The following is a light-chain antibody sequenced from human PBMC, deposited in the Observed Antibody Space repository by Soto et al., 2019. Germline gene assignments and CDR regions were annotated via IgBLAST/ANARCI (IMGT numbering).Light chain of an antibody. Sequence: QSVLTQPPSVSGSPGRPVTISCTGTSSDVGGYNRVSWYQQPPDTAPKVMIYEVSNRPSGVPDRFSGSKSGNTASLTISGLQAEDEADYYCCSFTTSSTYVFGTGTKVTVL. CDR1: SSDVGGYNR. V-gene: IGLV2-18*02. CDR3: CSFTTSSTYV. CDR2: EVS. J-gene: IGLJ1*01.